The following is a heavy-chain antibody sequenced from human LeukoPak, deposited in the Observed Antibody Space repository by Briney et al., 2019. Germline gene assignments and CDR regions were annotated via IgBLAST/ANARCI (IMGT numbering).Heavy chain of an antibody. Sequence: ASVKVSCKASGYTFTSYGISWVRQAPGQGLEWMGWISAYNGNTDYAQKFQGRVTITADESTSTACMELSSLRSEDTAVYYCARGYDFWSGYAYYFDYWGQGTLVTVSS. J-gene: IGHJ4*02. D-gene: IGHD3-3*01. CDR3: ARGYDFWSGYAYYFDY. V-gene: IGHV1-18*01. CDR1: GYTFTSYG. CDR2: ISAYNGNT.